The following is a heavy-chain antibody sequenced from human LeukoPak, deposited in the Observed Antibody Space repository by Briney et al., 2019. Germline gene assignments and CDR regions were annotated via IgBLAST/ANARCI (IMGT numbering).Heavy chain of an antibody. Sequence: GGSLRLSCAASGFTFSSYAMSWVRQAPGKGPEWVSAISGSGGSTYYADSVKGRFTISRDNSKNTLYLQMNSLRAEDTAVYYCAKDLMGATTFDYWGQGTLVTVSS. CDR2: ISGSGGST. D-gene: IGHD1-26*01. CDR1: GFTFSSYA. V-gene: IGHV3-23*01. CDR3: AKDLMGATTFDY. J-gene: IGHJ4*02.